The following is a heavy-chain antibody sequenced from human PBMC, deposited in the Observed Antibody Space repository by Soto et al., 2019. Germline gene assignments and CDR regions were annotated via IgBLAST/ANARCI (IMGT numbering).Heavy chain of an antibody. V-gene: IGHV3-11*01. CDR1: GFTSSDYY. Sequence: GGSMRLSSAASGFTSSDYYMGWIRQAPGEGLEWVSYISSSGSTIYYAGSVKGRFTISRDNAKNSLYLQMNSLRAEDTAVYYCARDGSYYDSSGYYRADAFDIWGQGTMVTVSS. D-gene: IGHD3-22*01. CDR2: ISSSGSTI. J-gene: IGHJ3*02. CDR3: ARDGSYYDSSGYYRADAFDI.